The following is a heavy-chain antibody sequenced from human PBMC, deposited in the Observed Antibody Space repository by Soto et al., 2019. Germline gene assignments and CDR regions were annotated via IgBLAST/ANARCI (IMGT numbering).Heavy chain of an antibody. Sequence: EVQLVESGGGLVQPGGSLRLSCAASGFALSYYNMKWVRQAPGKGLEWISDNSSSSGATYYADSVKGRFTISRDYAKNSLYLQMNNLRVEDTAIYYCVRDSAYSFDYWGQGTLVTVSS. J-gene: IGHJ4*02. CDR2: NSSSSGAT. CDR1: GFALSYYN. D-gene: IGHD2-21*01. CDR3: VRDSAYSFDY. V-gene: IGHV3-48*01.